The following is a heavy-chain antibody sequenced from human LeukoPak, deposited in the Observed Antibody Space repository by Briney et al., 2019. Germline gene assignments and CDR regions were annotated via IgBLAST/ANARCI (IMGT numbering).Heavy chain of an antibody. J-gene: IGHJ6*03. CDR3: TREVYGGNEGPDYYYYYMDV. V-gene: IGHV3-49*04. CDR1: GFTFSSYS. Sequence: GGSLRLSCAASGFTFSSYSMNWVRQAPGKGLEWVGFIRSKAYGGTTEYAASVKGRFTISRDDSKSIAYLQMNSLKTEDTAVYYCTREVYGGNEGPDYYYYYMDVWGKGTTVTISS. CDR2: IRSKAYGGTT. D-gene: IGHD4-23*01.